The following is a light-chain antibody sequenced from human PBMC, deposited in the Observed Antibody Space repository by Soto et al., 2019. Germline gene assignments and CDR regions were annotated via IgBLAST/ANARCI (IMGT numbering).Light chain of an antibody. J-gene: IGKJ1*01. V-gene: IGKV3-20*01. CDR3: QQYATSSWT. Sequence: EIVLTQSPGTLSLSPGERATLSCRASQRVSSNYLAWYQQNPGQAPRLLIYGASIGATGIPDRFSGSGSGTDFTLTISRLEAEDFAVYHCQQYATSSWTFGQGTKVEIK. CDR2: GAS. CDR1: QRVSSNY.